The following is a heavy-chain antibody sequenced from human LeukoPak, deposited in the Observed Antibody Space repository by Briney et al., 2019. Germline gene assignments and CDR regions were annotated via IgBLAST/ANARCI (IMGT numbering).Heavy chain of an antibody. V-gene: IGHV1-2*02. CDR3: ARDGENYYDRSGYLH. D-gene: IGHD3-22*01. CDR2: INPNSGGT. CDR1: GYTFTGYY. Sequence: ASVKVSCKASGYTFTGYYMHWVRQAPGQGLEWMGWINPNSGGTNYAQKFQGRVTMTRDTSISTAYMELSRLRSDDTAVYYCARDGENYYDRSGYLHWGQGTLVTVSS. J-gene: IGHJ4*02.